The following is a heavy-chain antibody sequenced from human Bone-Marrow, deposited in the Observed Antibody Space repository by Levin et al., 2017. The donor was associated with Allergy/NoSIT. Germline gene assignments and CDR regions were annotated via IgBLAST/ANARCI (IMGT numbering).Heavy chain of an antibody. CDR2: INSDGSST. D-gene: IGHD1-14*01. J-gene: IGHJ6*02. V-gene: IGHV3-74*01. CDR3: ARSYNYGLDG. CDR1: GFTFSSHW. Sequence: GGSLRLSCAASGFTFSSHWMHWVRQAPGKGLVWVSRINSDGSSTGYADSVKGRFTISRDSAKNTLYLQMNSLRAEDTAVYYCARSYNYGLDGWGQGTTVTVSS.